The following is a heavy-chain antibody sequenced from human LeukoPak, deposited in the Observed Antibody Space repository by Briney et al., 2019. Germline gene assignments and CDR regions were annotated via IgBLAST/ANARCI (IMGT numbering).Heavy chain of an antibody. Sequence: GGSLRLSCAASGFTFDDYAMHWVRQAPGKGLEWVSGISWNSGSIGYADSVKGRFTISRDSAKNSLYLQMNSLRAEDTALYYCAKGGSSGWVDYWGQGTLVTVSS. CDR1: GFTFDDYA. CDR2: ISWNSGSI. D-gene: IGHD1-26*01. J-gene: IGHJ4*02. CDR3: AKGGSSGWVDY. V-gene: IGHV3-9*01.